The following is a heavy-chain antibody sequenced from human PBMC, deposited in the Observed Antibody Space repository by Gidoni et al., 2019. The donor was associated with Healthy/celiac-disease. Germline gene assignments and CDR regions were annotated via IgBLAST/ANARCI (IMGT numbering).Heavy chain of an antibody. CDR3: ARVVEYCSGGSCYYYYYYGMDV. V-gene: IGHV3-48*02. CDR2: ISSSSSTI. Sequence: EVQLVASGGGLVQPGGSLRLSCAASGFTFSSYSMNWVRQAPGKGLEWVSYISSSSSTIYYADSVKGRFTISRDNAKNSLYLQMNSLRDEDTAVYYCARVVEYCSGGSCYYYYYYGMDVWGQGTTVTVSS. D-gene: IGHD2-15*01. J-gene: IGHJ6*02. CDR1: GFTFSSYS.